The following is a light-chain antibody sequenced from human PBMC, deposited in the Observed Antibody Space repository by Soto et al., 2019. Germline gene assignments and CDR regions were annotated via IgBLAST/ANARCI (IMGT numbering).Light chain of an antibody. CDR3: QQSYSTLPWT. CDR2: AAS. V-gene: IGKV1-39*01. CDR1: QSISSY. Sequence: DIQMTQSPSSLSASVGDRVTITCRASQSISSYLNWYQQKPGKAPKLLIYAASSLQSGVPSRFSGSGSGTDFTLTISSLQPEDFATYYCQQSYSTLPWTFSQGTKLEIK. J-gene: IGKJ2*02.